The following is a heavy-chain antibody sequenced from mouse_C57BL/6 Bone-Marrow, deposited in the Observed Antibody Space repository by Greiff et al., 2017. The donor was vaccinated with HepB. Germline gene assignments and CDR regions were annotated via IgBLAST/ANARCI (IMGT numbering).Heavy chain of an antibody. Sequence: QVQLQQPGAELVKPGASVKLSCKASGYTFTSYWMHWVKQRPGPGLEWIGMIHPNSGSTNYNAKFKSKATLTVDKSSSTAYMQLSSRTSEDSAVYYCASGSSSIDDWGQGTTLTVSS. D-gene: IGHD1-1*01. J-gene: IGHJ2*01. V-gene: IGHV1-64*01. CDR1: GYTFTSYW. CDR3: ASGSSSIDD. CDR2: IHPNSGST.